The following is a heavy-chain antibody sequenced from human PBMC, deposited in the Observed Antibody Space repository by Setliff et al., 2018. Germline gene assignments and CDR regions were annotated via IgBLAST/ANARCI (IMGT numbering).Heavy chain of an antibody. Sequence: GASVKVSCKASGYTFTSYGFSWVRQAPGQGLEWVGWISVHNGKTKYAQKFQGRVTMTTDTSTRTAYMEVTSLRSDDTAVYYCATEKFPGDWGDYWGQGTLVTVSS. D-gene: IGHD2-21*01. J-gene: IGHJ4*02. CDR1: GYTFTSYG. V-gene: IGHV1-18*01. CDR3: ATEKFPGDWGDY. CDR2: ISVHNGKT.